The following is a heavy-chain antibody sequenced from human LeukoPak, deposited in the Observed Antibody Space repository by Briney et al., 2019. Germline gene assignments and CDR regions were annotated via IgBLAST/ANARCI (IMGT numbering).Heavy chain of an antibody. CDR1: GFSISYNY. V-gene: IGHV3-66*01. CDR2: IYSGGST. J-gene: IGHJ5*02. D-gene: IGHD4-11*01. CDR3: ARETGQFPNWFDP. Sequence: GGSLRLSCAVSGFSISYNYMSWVRQAPGKGLEWVSVIYSGGSTYYADSVRGRFTISRDNSKNTVYLQMNSLRAEDTAVYYCARETGQFPNWFDPWGQGTLVTVSS.